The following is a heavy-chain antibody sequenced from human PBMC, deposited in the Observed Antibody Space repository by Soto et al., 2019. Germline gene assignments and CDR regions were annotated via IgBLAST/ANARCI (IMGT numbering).Heavy chain of an antibody. CDR3: AKNPNDFWSGYYRFNWFDP. V-gene: IGHV3-23*01. CDR2: ISGSGGST. Sequence: GGSLRLSCAASGFTFSSYAMSWVRQAPGKGLEWVSAISGSGGSTYYADSVKGRFTISRDNSKNTLYLQMNSLRAEDTAVYYCAKNPNDFWSGYYRFNWFDPWGQGTLVTVSS. D-gene: IGHD3-3*01. J-gene: IGHJ5*02. CDR1: GFTFSSYA.